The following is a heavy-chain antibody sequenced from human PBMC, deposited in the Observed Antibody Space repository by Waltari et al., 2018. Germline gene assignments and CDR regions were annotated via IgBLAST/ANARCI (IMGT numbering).Heavy chain of an antibody. J-gene: IGHJ4*02. CDR3: VNSADY. D-gene: IGHD1-20*01. CDR1: GFPFSSYG. CDR2: ISYDGSNK. V-gene: IGHV3-30*03. Sequence: QVQLVESGGGVVQPGRSLRLSCAASGFPFSSYGMHWVRQAPGKGLEWVAVISYDGSNKYYADSVKGRFTISRDNSKNTLYLQMNSLRAEDTAVYYCVNSADYWGQGTMVTVSS.